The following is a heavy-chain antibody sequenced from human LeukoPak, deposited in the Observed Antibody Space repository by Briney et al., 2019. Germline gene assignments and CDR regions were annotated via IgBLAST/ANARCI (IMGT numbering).Heavy chain of an antibody. CDR1: GFTFSSYE. D-gene: IGHD2-15*01. V-gene: IGHV3-48*03. CDR2: ISSSGSTI. CDR3: ARGYDIVVVVAATGLDY. J-gene: IGHJ4*02. Sequence: GGSLRLSCAASGFTFSSYEMNWVRQAPGKGLEWVSYISSSGSTIYYADSVKGRFTISRDNAKNSLYLQMNSLRAEDTAVYYCARGYDIVVVVAATGLDYWGQGTLVTVS.